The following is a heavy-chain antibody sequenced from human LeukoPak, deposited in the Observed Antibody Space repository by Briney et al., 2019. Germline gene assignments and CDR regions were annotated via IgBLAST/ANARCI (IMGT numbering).Heavy chain of an antibody. CDR1: GFTFSSYW. CDR2: ISTDGRST. CDR3: ARALGSPLDY. D-gene: IGHD1-26*01. J-gene: IGHJ4*02. Sequence: PGGSLRLSCAASGFTFSSYWMHWVRQPPGKGLVWLSRISTDGRSTYYADSVKGRFTISRDNARNTLYLQMNSLRAEDTAVYYCARALGSPLDYWGQGTLVTVSS. V-gene: IGHV3-74*01.